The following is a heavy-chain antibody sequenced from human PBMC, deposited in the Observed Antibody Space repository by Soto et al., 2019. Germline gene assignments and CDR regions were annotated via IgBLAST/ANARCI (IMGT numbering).Heavy chain of an antibody. D-gene: IGHD3-10*01. Sequence: AVKVSCKASGYTFTNYGVSWVRQAPGQGLEWMGWISTYNHNTNYAQKFQGWVTMTRDTSISTAYMELSRLRSDDTAVYYCARARFGSQYNWFAPWGQRSLVIVSS. CDR1: GYTFTNYG. V-gene: IGHV1-18*01. CDR2: ISTYNHNT. CDR3: ARARFGSQYNWFAP. J-gene: IGHJ5*02.